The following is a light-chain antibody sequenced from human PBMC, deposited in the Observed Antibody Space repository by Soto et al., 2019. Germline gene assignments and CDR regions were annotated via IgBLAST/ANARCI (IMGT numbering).Light chain of an antibody. Sequence: QSVLTQPPSASGSPGQSVTISCTGTSSDVGGYNYVSWYQQHPGKAPKLMIYEVSKWPSGVPDRFSGSKSGNTASLTVSGLQAEDEADYYCSSYAGSTPYVFGTGTKLTVL. CDR3: SSYAGSTPYV. CDR2: EVS. CDR1: SSDVGGYNY. J-gene: IGLJ1*01. V-gene: IGLV2-8*01.